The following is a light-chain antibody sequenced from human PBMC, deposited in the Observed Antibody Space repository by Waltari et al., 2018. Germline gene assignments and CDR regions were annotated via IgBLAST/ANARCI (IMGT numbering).Light chain of an antibody. CDR3: QKYDSLPAT. J-gene: IGKJ1*01. Sequence: ELVLTQSPATFSLSPGDRAALSCSASQSIGIYLPWYQQKPGQAPRLLMYHASSRATGIPDRFSGSGSRTDFSLTISRLDPEDFAVYYCQKYDSLPATFGQGTKVEIK. CDR1: QSIGIY. CDR2: HAS. V-gene: IGKV3-20*01.